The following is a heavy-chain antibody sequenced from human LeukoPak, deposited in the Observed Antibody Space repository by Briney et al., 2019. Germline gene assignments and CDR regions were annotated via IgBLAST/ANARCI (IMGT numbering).Heavy chain of an antibody. CDR1: GFTFSSYS. V-gene: IGHV3-21*01. CDR3: ARDAVVTTPLYYYYYYYMDV. J-gene: IGHJ6*03. CDR2: ISSSSSYI. D-gene: IGHD4-23*01. Sequence: GGSLRLSCAASGFTFSSYSMNWVRQAPGKGLEWVSSISSSSSYIYYADSVKGRFTISRDNAKNSLYLQMNSLRAEDTAVYYCARDAVVTTPLYYYYYYYMDVWGKGTTVTVSS.